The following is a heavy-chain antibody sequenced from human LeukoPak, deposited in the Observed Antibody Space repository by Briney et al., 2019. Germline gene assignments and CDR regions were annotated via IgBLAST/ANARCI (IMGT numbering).Heavy chain of an antibody. V-gene: IGHV1-18*04. J-gene: IGHJ4*02. Sequence: ASVKVSCKASGYTFTGHYMHWVRQAPGQGLEWMGWISAYNGNTNYAQKLQGRVTMTTDISTSTAYMELRSLRSDDTAVYYCARGHYDILTGYYIVDFDYWGQGTLVTVSS. CDR2: ISAYNGNT. D-gene: IGHD3-9*01. CDR3: ARGHYDILTGYYIVDFDY. CDR1: GYTFTGHY.